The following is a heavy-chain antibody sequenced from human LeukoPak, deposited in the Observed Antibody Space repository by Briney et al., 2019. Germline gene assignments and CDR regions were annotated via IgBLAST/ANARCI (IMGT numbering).Heavy chain of an antibody. J-gene: IGHJ4*02. CDR3: ARDLEYSTSFDY. D-gene: IGHD6-6*01. V-gene: IGHV3-48*03. Sequence: PWGSLRLSCAASGFTFSSYEMNWVRQAPGKGLEWVSYISSSGYTIFYADSVKGRFTISRDNAKNSLYLQMSSLRAEDTAVYYCARDLEYSTSFDYWGQGTLVTVSS. CDR1: GFTFSSYE. CDR2: ISSSGYTI.